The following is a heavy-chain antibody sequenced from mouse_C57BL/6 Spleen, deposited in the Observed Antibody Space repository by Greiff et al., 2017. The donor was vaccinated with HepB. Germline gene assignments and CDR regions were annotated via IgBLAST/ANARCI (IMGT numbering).Heavy chain of an antibody. D-gene: IGHD2-1*01. V-gene: IGHV1-47*01. J-gene: IGHJ2*01. Sequence: QVHVKQSGAELVKPGASVKMSCKASGYTFTTYPIEWMKQNHGKSLEWIGNFHPYNDDTKYNEKFKGKATLTVEKSSSTVYLELSRLTSDDSAVYYCARRGNYGSYYFDYWGQGTTLTVSS. CDR3: ARRGNYGSYYFDY. CDR1: GYTFTTYP. CDR2: FHPYNDDT.